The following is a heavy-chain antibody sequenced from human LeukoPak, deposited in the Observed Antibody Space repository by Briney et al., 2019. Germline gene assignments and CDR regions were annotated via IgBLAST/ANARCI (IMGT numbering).Heavy chain of an antibody. Sequence: GASVKVSCKASGYTFTGYYMHWVRQAPGQGLEWMGWINPNSGGTNYAQKFQGRVTMTRDTSISTAYMELSRLRSDDTAVYYCARDKVYSSGWIDYWGQGTLVTVSS. CDR3: ARDKVYSSGWIDY. V-gene: IGHV1-2*02. CDR1: GYTFTGYY. CDR2: INPNSGGT. J-gene: IGHJ4*02. D-gene: IGHD6-19*01.